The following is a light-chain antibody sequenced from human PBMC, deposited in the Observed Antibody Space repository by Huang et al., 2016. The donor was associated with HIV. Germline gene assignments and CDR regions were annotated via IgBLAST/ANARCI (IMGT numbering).Light chain of an antibody. Sequence: TQSPATLSLSPGERATLACWASQDVSTYLAWYQQKPGQPPRLLMYDASNRATGIPARFSGSGSGTDFSLTISSLEPEDIAIYNCQQRNTWPPTFGQGTRLEIK. J-gene: IGKJ5*01. CDR1: QDVSTY. V-gene: IGKV3-11*01. CDR2: DAS. CDR3: QQRNTWPPT.